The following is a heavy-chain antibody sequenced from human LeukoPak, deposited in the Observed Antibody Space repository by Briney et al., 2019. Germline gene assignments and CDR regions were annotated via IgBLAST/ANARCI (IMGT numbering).Heavy chain of an antibody. CDR1: GFTFSSYA. D-gene: IGHD6-13*01. CDR2: ISGSGGTT. J-gene: IGHJ3*01. Sequence: GGSLRLSCAASGFTFSSYAMSWVRQAPGKGLEWVSAISGSGGTTYYADSVKGRFTISRDNSKNTLFLQMNSLRAEDTAVYYCAKDRSSSSWFDGYDFWGQGTMVTVSS. CDR3: AKDRSSSSWFDGYDF. V-gene: IGHV3-23*01.